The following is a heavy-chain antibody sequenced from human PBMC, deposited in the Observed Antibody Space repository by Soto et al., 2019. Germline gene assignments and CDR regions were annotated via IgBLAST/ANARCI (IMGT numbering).Heavy chain of an antibody. CDR1: GFTFSDYY. CDR2: ISSSSSYT. J-gene: IGHJ4*02. D-gene: IGHD4-17*01. Sequence: QVQLVESGGGLVKPGGSLRLSCAASGFTFSDYYMSWIRQARGKGLEWVSYISSSSSYTIYADSVKGRFTISRDNAKNSLYLQMNSLRAEDTAVYYCARDSVYYGDYELNYFDYWGQGTLVTVSS. V-gene: IGHV3-11*05. CDR3: ARDSVYYGDYELNYFDY.